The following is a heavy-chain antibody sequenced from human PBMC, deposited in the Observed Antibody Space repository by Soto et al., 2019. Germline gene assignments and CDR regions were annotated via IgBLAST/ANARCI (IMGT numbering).Heavy chain of an antibody. Sequence: GESLKISCKGSGYSFTSYWIGWVRQMPGKGLEWMGIIYPGDSDTRYSPSFQGQVTISADKSISTAYLQWSSLKASDTAMYYCARHYDCSGGSCANYYYGMDVWGQGTTVTVPS. V-gene: IGHV5-51*01. D-gene: IGHD2-15*01. CDR2: IYPGDSDT. J-gene: IGHJ6*02. CDR1: GYSFTSYW. CDR3: ARHYDCSGGSCANYYYGMDV.